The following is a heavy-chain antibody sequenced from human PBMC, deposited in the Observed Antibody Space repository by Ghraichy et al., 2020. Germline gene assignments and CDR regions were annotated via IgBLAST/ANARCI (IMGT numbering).Heavy chain of an antibody. V-gene: IGHV3-49*03. CDR1: GFTFGDYA. J-gene: IGHJ1*01. CDR3: TRDTYCSGGSCYSGYFQH. Sequence: GGSLRLSCTASGFTFGDYAMSWFRQAPGKGLEWVGFIRSKAYGGTTEYAASVKGRFTISRDDSKSIAYLQMNSLKTEDTAVYYCTRDTYCSGGSCYSGYFQHWGQGTLVTVSS. CDR2: IRSKAYGGTT. D-gene: IGHD2-15*01.